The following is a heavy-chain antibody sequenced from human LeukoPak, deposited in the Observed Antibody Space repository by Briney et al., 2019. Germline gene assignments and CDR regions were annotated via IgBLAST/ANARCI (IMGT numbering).Heavy chain of an antibody. V-gene: IGHV3-74*01. Sequence: GGSLRLSCAASGFTFSSYWMHWVRQAPGKGLVWVSHINNDGSGASYADSVKDRFPISRDNAKNTLYLQMNSLRAEDTAVYYCVRVDSNWYPDCWGQGTLVTVSS. CDR2: INNDGSGA. CDR3: VRVDSNWYPDC. J-gene: IGHJ4*02. D-gene: IGHD6-13*01. CDR1: GFTFSSYW.